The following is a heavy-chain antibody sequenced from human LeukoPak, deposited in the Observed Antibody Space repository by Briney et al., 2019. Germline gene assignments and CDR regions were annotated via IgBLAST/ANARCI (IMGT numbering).Heavy chain of an antibody. CDR2: INAGNGNG. D-gene: IGHD3-10*01. J-gene: IGHJ5*02. V-gene: IGHV1-3*01. CDR1: GYTFSNSG. Sequence: GASVKVSCKTSGYTFSNSGLHWVRPAPGQSLEWMGWINAGNGNGKYSQKFQDRLTITRDTSASTVYMELNSLKSEDTAMYFCARGRGLIGTSRFDPWGQGTLVIVSS. CDR3: ARGRGLIGTSRFDP.